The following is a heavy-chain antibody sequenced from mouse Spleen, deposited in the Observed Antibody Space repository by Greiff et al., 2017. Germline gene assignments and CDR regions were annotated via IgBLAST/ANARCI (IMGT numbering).Heavy chain of an antibody. Sequence: QVQLKQPGAELVKPGASVKLSCKASGYTFTSYWMHWVKQRPGQGLEWIGMIHPNSGSTNYNEKFKSKATLTVDKSSSTAYMQLSSLTSEDSAVYYCARSGTGMEAWFAYWGQGTLVTVSA. J-gene: IGHJ3*01. CDR1: GYTFTSYW. CDR2: IHPNSGST. V-gene: IGHV1-64*01. D-gene: IGHD4-1*01. CDR3: ARSGTGMEAWFAY.